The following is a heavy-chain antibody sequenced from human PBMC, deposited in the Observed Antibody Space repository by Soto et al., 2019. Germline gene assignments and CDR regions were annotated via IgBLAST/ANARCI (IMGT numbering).Heavy chain of an antibody. CDR3: AKEDGYCTNGVCYTDY. CDR2: ISYDGSNK. D-gene: IGHD2-8*01. V-gene: IGHV3-30*18. J-gene: IGHJ4*02. CDR1: GFTFSSYG. Sequence: GGSLRLSCAASGFTFSSYGMHWVRQAPGKGLEWVAVISYDGSNKYYADSVKGRFTISRDNSKNTLYLQMNSLRAEDTAVYYCAKEDGYCTNGVCYTDYWGQGTLVTVSS.